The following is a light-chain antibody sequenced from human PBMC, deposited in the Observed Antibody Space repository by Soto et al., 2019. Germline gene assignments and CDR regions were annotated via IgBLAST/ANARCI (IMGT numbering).Light chain of an antibody. V-gene: IGKV3-15*01. Sequence: EIVMTQSPATLSVSPGERATLSCRASQNIRSNLAWYQQNPGQAPRLLIYDTSTRATGVPARFSGSGSGTEFTLTISSLQSEDFAVYSCEQYGRTFGQGTKLEIK. J-gene: IGKJ2*01. CDR3: EQYGRT. CDR2: DTS. CDR1: QNIRSN.